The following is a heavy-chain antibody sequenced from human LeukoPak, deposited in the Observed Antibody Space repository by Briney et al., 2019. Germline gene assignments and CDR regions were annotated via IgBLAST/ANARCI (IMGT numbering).Heavy chain of an antibody. J-gene: IGHJ4*02. CDR2: IYSGGVT. Sequence: GGSLRLSCAASGFTVSSNYMSWVRRAPGKGLEWVSLIYSGGVTYYADSVKGRFTISSDNSKNTLYLQMNSLRAEDTAVYYCARGLNYYDSSGYYPYFDYWGQGTLVTVSS. CDR1: GFTVSSNY. D-gene: IGHD3-22*01. CDR3: ARGLNYYDSSGYYPYFDY. V-gene: IGHV3-53*01.